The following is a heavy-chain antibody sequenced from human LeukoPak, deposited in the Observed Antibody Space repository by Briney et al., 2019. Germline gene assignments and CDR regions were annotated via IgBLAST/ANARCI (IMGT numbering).Heavy chain of an antibody. D-gene: IGHD5-18*01. V-gene: IGHV3-30-3*01. CDR2: ISYDGGNK. Sequence: PGGSLRLSCAASAFTFSTYAMHWVRQAPGKGLEWVAVISYDGGNKYYADSVKGRFTISRDNSKNTLYLQMNSLRAEDTAVYYCARCIQLWFEPFDYWGQGTLVTVSS. CDR3: ARCIQLWFEPFDY. J-gene: IGHJ4*02. CDR1: AFTFSTYA.